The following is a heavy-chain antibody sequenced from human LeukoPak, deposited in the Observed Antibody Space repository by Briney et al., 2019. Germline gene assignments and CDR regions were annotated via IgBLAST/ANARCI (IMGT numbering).Heavy chain of an antibody. D-gene: IGHD2-21*02. J-gene: IGHJ3*02. Sequence: ASVKVSCKASGGTFSSYAISWVRQATGQGLEWMGWMNPNSGNTGYAQKFQGRVTMTRNTSISTAYMELSSLRSEDTAVYYCARDRLTYCGGDCYGRDAFDIWGQGTMVTVSS. CDR2: MNPNSGNT. CDR1: GGTFSSYA. CDR3: ARDRLTYCGGDCYGRDAFDI. V-gene: IGHV1-8*02.